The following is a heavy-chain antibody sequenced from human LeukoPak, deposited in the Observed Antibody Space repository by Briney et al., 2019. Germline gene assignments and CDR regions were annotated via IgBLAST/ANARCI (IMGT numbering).Heavy chain of an antibody. J-gene: IGHJ5*02. V-gene: IGHV3-30*18. CDR1: GFTFSSYG. Sequence: PGRSLRLSCVASGFTFSSYGMHWVRQAPGKGLEWVAVISYDGSNKYYADSVKGRFTISRDNSKNTLYLQMNSLRVGDTAVYYCAKAASNWFDPWGQGTLVTVSS. CDR3: AKAASNWFDP. CDR2: ISYDGSNK.